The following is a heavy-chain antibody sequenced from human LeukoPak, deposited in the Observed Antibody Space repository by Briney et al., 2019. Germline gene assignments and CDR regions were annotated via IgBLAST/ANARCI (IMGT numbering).Heavy chain of an antibody. CDR2: IYPGDSDT. J-gene: IGHJ5*02. D-gene: IGHD3-3*01. CDR3: ARSSHDFWSGYPNWFDP. V-gene: IGHV5-51*01. Sequence: GESLKISCXGSGYSFTSYWIGWVRQMPGKGLEWMGIIYPGDSDTRYSPSFQGQVTISADKSTSTAYLQWSSLKASDTAMYYCARSSHDFWSGYPNWFDPWGQGTLVTVSS. CDR1: GYSFTSYW.